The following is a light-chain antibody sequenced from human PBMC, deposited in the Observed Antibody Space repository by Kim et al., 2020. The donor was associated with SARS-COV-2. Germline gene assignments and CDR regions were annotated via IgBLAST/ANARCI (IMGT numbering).Light chain of an antibody. V-gene: IGKV1-5*01. CDR2: DAF. CDR3: QQYNTYPWT. CDR1: QSIGNY. Sequence: ASVGDRVTITCRASQSIGNYLAWYQQKPGKAPKVLIYDAFSLETGVPSSFSGSGSGTEFTLTISSLQPDDFATYYCQQYNTYPWTFGQGTKVDIK. J-gene: IGKJ1*01.